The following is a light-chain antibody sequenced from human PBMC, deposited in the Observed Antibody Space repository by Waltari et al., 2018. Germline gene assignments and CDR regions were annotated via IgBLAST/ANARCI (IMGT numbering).Light chain of an antibody. CDR3: QTWGTGTHVV. J-gene: IGLJ2*01. CDR1: SGPSSYA. CDR2: LNSDGSH. Sequence: QPELTQSPSASASLGASVKLTCILSSGPSSYAIAWHQQQPQKGPRYLMKLNSDGSHHKGDGIPDRFSGSSSGAERYLTISSLQSEDEADYYCQTWGTGTHVVFGGGTKLTVL. V-gene: IGLV4-69*01.